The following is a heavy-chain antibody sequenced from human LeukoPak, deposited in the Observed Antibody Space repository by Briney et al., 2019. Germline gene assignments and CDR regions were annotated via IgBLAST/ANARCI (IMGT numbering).Heavy chain of an antibody. CDR3: AKYVPSTTKPTRYFDY. Sequence: PGGSLRLSCAASGFTFSSYAMSWVRQAPGKGLEWVSAISGSGGSTYYADSVKGRFTISRDNSKNTLYLQMNSLRAEDTAVYYCAKYVPSTTKPTRYFDYWGQGTLVTVSS. D-gene: IGHD4-11*01. CDR1: GFTFSSYA. J-gene: IGHJ4*02. V-gene: IGHV3-23*01. CDR2: ISGSGGST.